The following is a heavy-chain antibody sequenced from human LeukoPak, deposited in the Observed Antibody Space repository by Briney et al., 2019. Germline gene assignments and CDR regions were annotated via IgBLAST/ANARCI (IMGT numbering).Heavy chain of an antibody. CDR1: GFTFSGYA. CDR2: ISGSGGT. D-gene: IGHD1-1*01. J-gene: IGHJ5*01. V-gene: IGHV3-23*01. Sequence: PGGSLRLSCAASGFTFSGYAVSWVRQAPGRGLEWVSAISGSGGTYYIASVKGRFIVSRDNSRNTLYLQLNSLRAEDTAIYYCAKEDFRDHTTGFDSWGQGTLVTVSS. CDR3: AKEDFRDHTTGFDS.